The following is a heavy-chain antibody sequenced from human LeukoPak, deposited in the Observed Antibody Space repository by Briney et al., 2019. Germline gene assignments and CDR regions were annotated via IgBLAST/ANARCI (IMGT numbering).Heavy chain of an antibody. CDR2: FSDYNGDK. CDR3: ARDPSNTSRRYLFFDI. D-gene: IGHD6-19*01. V-gene: IGHV1-18*01. J-gene: IGHJ2*01. Sequence: ASVKVSSKASGYTFTHHGITCVRQAPGPGLGWRGWFSDYNGDKIYARHFQGRVTLTPGTSTTTAYMEVRSLRSDDTAVYYCARDPSNTSRRYLFFDIWGRGTLVTVSS. CDR1: GYTFTHHG.